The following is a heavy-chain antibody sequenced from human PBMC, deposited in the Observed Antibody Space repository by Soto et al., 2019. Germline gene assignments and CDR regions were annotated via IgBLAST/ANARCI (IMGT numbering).Heavy chain of an antibody. CDR1: GFTFSSYA. CDR3: ASSCIVATICTDAFDI. J-gene: IGHJ3*02. CDR2: ISYDGSNK. V-gene: IGHV3-30-3*01. D-gene: IGHD5-12*01. Sequence: GGSLRLSCAASGFTFSSYAMHWVRQAPGKGLEWVAVISYDGSNKYYADSVKGRFTISRDNSKNTLYLQMNSLRAEDTAVYYCASSCIVATICTDAFDIWGQGTMVTV.